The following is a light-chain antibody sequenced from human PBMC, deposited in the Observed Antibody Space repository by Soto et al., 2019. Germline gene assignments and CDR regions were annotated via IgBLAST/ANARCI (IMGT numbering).Light chain of an antibody. CDR1: SSDVGGYNY. V-gene: IGLV2-14*01. CDR2: DVS. CDR3: SPYTSSSTYV. Sequence: QSALTQPASVSGSPGQSITISCTGTSSDVGGYNYVSWYQQHPGKAPKLMIYDVSNRPSGVSNRFSGSKSGNTASLTISGLQAEDEADYYCSPYTSSSTYVFGTGTKLTLL. J-gene: IGLJ1*01.